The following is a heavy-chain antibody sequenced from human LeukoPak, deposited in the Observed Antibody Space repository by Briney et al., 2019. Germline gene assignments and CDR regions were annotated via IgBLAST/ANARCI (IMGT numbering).Heavy chain of an antibody. V-gene: IGHV3-7*01. Sequence: PGGSLRLSCAASGFTFSSYWMSWVRQAPGKGLEWLANIKQDGSEKYYVDSVKGRFTISRDNAKNKLYLQMNSLRAEDTAVYYCAREGSSVSDAFDIWGQGTMVTVSS. J-gene: IGHJ3*02. CDR3: AREGSSVSDAFDI. D-gene: IGHD6-19*01. CDR1: GFTFSSYW. CDR2: IKQDGSEK.